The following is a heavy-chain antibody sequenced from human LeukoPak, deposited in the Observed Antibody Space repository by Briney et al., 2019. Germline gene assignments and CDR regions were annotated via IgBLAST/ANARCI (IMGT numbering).Heavy chain of an antibody. J-gene: IGHJ4*02. CDR2: ITNTGKTI. CDR1: GFSLSSYT. V-gene: IGHV3-48*01. CDR3: ARQAACSGDCYYRHFDY. Sequence: PGGSLRLSCAASGFSLSSYTMDWVRQAPGKGLGWVSYITNTGKTIFYADSVKGRFTISRDKAKNTLFLQMDSLRVEDTAVYYCARQAACSGDCYYRHFDYWGQGALVAVSS. D-gene: IGHD2-21*02.